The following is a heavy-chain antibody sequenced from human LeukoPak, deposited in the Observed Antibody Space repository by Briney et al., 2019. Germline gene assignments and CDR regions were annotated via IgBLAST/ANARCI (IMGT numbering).Heavy chain of an antibody. CDR2: IYYSGST. CDR1: GGSISSYY. CDR3: ARVGGSYGLNYFDY. Sequence: SETLSLTCTVSGGSISSYYWSWIRQPPGKGLEWIGYIYYSGSTNYNPSLKSRVTISVDTSKNQFSLKLSSVTAADTAVYYCARVGGSYGLNYFDYWGQGTLVTVSS. D-gene: IGHD5-18*01. J-gene: IGHJ4*02. V-gene: IGHV4-59*12.